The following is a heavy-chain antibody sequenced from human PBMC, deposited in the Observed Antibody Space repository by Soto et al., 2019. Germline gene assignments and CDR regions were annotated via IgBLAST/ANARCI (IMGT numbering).Heavy chain of an antibody. V-gene: IGHV4-34*01. D-gene: IGHD3-22*01. CDR3: ARGLTSMIVVVKTGNYFDY. CDR1: GGSFSGYY. Sequence: SETLSLTCAVYGGSFSGYYWSWIRQPPGKGLEWIGEINHSGSTNYNPSLKSRVTISVDTSKNQFSLKLSSVTAADTAVYYCARGLTSMIVVVKTGNYFDYWGQGTLVTVSS. J-gene: IGHJ4*02. CDR2: INHSGST.